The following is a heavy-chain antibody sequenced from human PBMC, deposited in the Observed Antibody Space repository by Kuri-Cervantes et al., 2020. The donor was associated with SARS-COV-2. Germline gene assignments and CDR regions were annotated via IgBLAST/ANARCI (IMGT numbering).Heavy chain of an antibody. J-gene: IGHJ6*02. D-gene: IGHD5-12*01. V-gene: IGHV1-69*13. CDR2: TIPIFGTA. Sequence: SVKVSCKASGGTFSSYAISWVRQAPGQGLEWMGGTIPIFGTANYAQKFQGRVTITADESTSTAYMELSSLRSEDTAVYYCARWGEVGTPLDVWGQGTTVTVSS. CDR3: ARWGEVGTPLDV. CDR1: GGTFSSYA.